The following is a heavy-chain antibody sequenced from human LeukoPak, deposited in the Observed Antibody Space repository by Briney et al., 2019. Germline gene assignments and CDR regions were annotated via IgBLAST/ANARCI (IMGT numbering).Heavy chain of an antibody. CDR2: IYYSGST. J-gene: IGHJ6*02. Sequence: SETLSLTCTVSGGPINSYYWSWIRQPPGKGLEWIGYIYYSGSTTYNPSLESRVTISVDPSKNQFSLNLSSVTAADTAVYYCARDTRYFGMDVWGQGTTVTVSS. V-gene: IGHV4-59*01. CDR3: ARDTRYFGMDV. CDR1: GGPINSYY.